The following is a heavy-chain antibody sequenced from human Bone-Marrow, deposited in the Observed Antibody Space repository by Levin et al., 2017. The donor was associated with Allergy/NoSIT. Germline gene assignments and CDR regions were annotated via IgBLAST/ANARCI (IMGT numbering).Heavy chain of an antibody. CDR1: GFTFSSYS. V-gene: IGHV3-48*04. CDR3: VCSARTEKTVTTGPYFDY. D-gene: IGHD4-17*01. J-gene: IGHJ4*02. Sequence: PGGSLRLSCAASGFTFSSYSMNWVRQAPGKGLEWVSYISSSSSTIYYADSVKGRFTISRDNAKNSLYLQMNSLRAEDTAVYYCVCSARTEKTVTTGPYFDYWGQGTLVTVSS. CDR2: ISSSSSTI.